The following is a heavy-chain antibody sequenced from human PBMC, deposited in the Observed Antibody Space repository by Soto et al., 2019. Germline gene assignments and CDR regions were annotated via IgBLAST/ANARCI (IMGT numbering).Heavy chain of an antibody. CDR2: ISYDGSNK. CDR3: AKDRDGYNSYFDY. CDR1: GFTFSSYG. D-gene: IGHD5-12*01. J-gene: IGHJ4*02. V-gene: IGHV3-30*18. Sequence: GSLRLSCAASGFTFSSYGMHWVRQAPGKGLEWVAVISYDGSNKYYADSVKGRFTISRDNSKNTLYLQMNSLRAEDTAVYYCAKDRDGYNSYFDYWGQGTLVTVSS.